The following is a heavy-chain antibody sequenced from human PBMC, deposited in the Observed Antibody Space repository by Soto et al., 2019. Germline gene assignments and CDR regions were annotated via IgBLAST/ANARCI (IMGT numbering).Heavy chain of an antibody. CDR2: ISSSSSYI. Sequence: PGGSLRLSCAASGFTFSSYSMNWVRQAPGKGLEGVSSISSSSSYIYYADSVKGRFTISRDNAKNSLYLQMNSLRAEDTAVYYCARDSPIAVAALGAFDIWGQGTMVTVSS. J-gene: IGHJ3*02. V-gene: IGHV3-21*01. CDR3: ARDSPIAVAALGAFDI. D-gene: IGHD6-19*01. CDR1: GFTFSSYS.